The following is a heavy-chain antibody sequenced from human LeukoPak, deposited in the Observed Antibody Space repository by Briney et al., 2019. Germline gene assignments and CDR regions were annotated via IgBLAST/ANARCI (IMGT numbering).Heavy chain of an antibody. CDR2: ISYDGSDK. J-gene: IGHJ4*02. CDR1: GFTFSSYG. V-gene: IGHV3-30*03. Sequence: PGGSLRLSCAASGFTFSSYGMHWVRQAPGKGLEWVALISYDGSDKYYADSVKGRFTISRDNSKNTLFLQMNSLRAEDTAVYYCARSAGIAAAGTRPWGLRWDYFDYWGQGTLVTVSS. CDR3: ARSAGIAAAGTRPWGLRWDYFDY. D-gene: IGHD6-13*01.